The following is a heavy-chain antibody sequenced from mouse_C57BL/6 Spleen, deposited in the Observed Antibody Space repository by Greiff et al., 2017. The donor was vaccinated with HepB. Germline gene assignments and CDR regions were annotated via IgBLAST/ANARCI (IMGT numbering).Heavy chain of an antibody. CDR2: IYPRSGNT. V-gene: IGHV1-81*01. J-gene: IGHJ1*03. CDR3: ARGGYGNYGGYFDV. D-gene: IGHD2-1*01. CDR1: GYTFTSYG. Sequence: VQRVESGAELARPGASVKLSCKASGYTFTSYGISWVKQRTGQGLEWIGEIYPRSGNTYYNEKFKGKATLTADKSSSTAYMELRSLTSEDSAVYFCARGGYGNYGGYFDVWGTGTTVTVSS.